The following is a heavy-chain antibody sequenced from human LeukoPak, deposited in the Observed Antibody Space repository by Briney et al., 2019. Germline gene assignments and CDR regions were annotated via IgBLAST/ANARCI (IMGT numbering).Heavy chain of an antibody. V-gene: IGHV4-38-2*01. J-gene: IGHJ5*02. D-gene: IGHD4-17*01. CDR2: MSYSGRT. Sequence: PGGSLRLSCVVSGLTSTGYSMTWVRQPPGKGLEWIGSMSYSGRTYYNPSLKTRVTVSLDTSKNQFSLNLISVTAADTAVYYCARSPQGTATTANWLDPWGQGTLVTVSS. CDR3: ARSPQGTATTANWLDP. CDR1: GLTSTGYS.